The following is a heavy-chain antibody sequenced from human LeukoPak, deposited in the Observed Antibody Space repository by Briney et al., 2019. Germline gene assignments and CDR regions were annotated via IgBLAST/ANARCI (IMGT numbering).Heavy chain of an antibody. CDR1: GYSFATYW. CDR3: ATPYPREYCSSTTCYFNY. Sequence: GESLKISCKVSGYSFATYWIGWVRQMPGKGLEWVGIIYPDDSDTRYGPSFQGQVTISADKSISTAYLQWSSLEASDTAMYYCATPYPREYCSSTTCYFNYWGQGTLVTVSS. J-gene: IGHJ4*02. V-gene: IGHV5-51*01. D-gene: IGHD2-2*01. CDR2: IYPDDSDT.